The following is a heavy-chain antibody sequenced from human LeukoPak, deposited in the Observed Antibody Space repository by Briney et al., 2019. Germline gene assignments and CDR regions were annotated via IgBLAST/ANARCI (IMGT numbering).Heavy chain of an antibody. J-gene: IGHJ3*02. D-gene: IGHD3-3*01. CDR2: IYYSGST. CDR3: ARVSTDYDFWSGYYLGGGAFDI. CDR1: GGSISSSSYY. Sequence: SETLSLTCTVSGGSISSSSYYWGWIRQPPGKGLEWIGSIYYSGSTYYNPSLKSRVTISVDTSKNQFSLKLSSVTAADTAVYYCARVSTDYDFWSGYYLGGGAFDIWGQRTMVTVSS. V-gene: IGHV4-39*07.